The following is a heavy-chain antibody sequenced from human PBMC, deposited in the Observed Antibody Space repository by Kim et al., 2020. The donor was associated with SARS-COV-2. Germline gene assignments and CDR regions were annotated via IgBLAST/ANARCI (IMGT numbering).Heavy chain of an antibody. V-gene: IGHV1-8*01. D-gene: IGHD2-2*01. Sequence: ASVKVSCKASGYTFTSYDINWVRQATGQGLEWMGWLNPNSGNTGYAQKFQGRVTMTRNTSISTAYMELSSLRSEDTAVYYCWRRCSSTNCFLRYYYYGIDVWGQGTTVTVSA. CDR2: LNPNSGNT. CDR1: GYTFTSYD. CDR3: WRRCSSTNCFLRYYYYGIDV. J-gene: IGHJ6*01.